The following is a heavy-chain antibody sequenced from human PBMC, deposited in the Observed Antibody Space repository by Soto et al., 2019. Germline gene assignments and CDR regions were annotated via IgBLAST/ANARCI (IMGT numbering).Heavy chain of an antibody. Sequence: QVQLQESGPGLVKPSETLSLTCTVSGGSISSYYWCWIRQPPGKGLEWIGYIYYSGSTNYNPSLKCRVTISVDTSKNQFSLKLSSVAAADTAVYYCARAALFPVGQDYYYYMDVWGKGTTVTVSS. CDR3: ARAALFPVGQDYYYYMDV. V-gene: IGHV4-59*01. J-gene: IGHJ6*03. D-gene: IGHD6-6*01. CDR2: IYYSGST. CDR1: GGSISSYY.